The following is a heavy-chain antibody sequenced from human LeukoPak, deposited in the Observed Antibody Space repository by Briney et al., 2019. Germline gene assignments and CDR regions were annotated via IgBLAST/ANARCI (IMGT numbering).Heavy chain of an antibody. V-gene: IGHV4-4*07. CDR3: ARGTTAAAGIFDC. CDR1: GGSISSYY. D-gene: IGHD6-13*01. J-gene: IGHJ4*02. Sequence: PSETLSLTCSVSGGSISSYYLSWVRQPAGKGLEWIGRIYSSGSTNYNPSLNSRVTMSVDTSNNQLSLRLTSVTAADTAVYYCARGTTAAAGIFDCWGQGTLVTVSS. CDR2: IYSSGST.